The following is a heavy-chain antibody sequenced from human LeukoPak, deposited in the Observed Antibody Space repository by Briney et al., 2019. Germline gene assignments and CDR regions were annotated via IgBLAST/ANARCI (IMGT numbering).Heavy chain of an antibody. CDR3: ARVYYDFWSEYFDY. CDR2: INPSGGST. V-gene: IGHV1-46*01. Sequence: ASVKVSCKASGYTFTSYYMHWVRQAPGQGLEWMGIINPSGGSTSYAQKFQGRVTMTRDTSISTAYMELSRLRSDDTAVYYCARVYYDFWSEYFDYWGQGTLVTVSS. D-gene: IGHD3-3*01. J-gene: IGHJ4*02. CDR1: GYTFTSYY.